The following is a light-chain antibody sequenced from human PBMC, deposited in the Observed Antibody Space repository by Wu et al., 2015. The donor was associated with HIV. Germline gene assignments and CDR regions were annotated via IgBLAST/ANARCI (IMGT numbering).Light chain of an antibody. CDR3: QQCGSSPLT. V-gene: IGKV3-20*01. J-gene: IGKJ4*01. CDR1: QSVSTTY. CDR2: GAS. Sequence: EIVLTQSPGTLSLSPGERATLSCRASQSVSTTYSAWYQQKPGQAPRLLIYGASSRATGIPDRFSGSGSGTDFTLTISRLEPEDFAVYYCQQCGSSPLTFGGGTKVEIK.